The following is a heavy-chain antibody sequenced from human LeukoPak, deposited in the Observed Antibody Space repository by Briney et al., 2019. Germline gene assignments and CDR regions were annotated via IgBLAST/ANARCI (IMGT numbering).Heavy chain of an antibody. D-gene: IGHD2-8*01. J-gene: IGHJ4*02. Sequence: GASVKVSCKASGYTFTDYYIHWVRQAPGQGLEWMGWINPNSGGTEYAQKFQGRVTMTGDTSISTAYMELSRLTADDTAVYYCARRLDVIIMLGCDEDDYCGQGTLVTVSS. V-gene: IGHV1-2*02. CDR3: ARRLDVIIMLGCDEDDY. CDR1: GYTFTDYY. CDR2: INPNSGGT.